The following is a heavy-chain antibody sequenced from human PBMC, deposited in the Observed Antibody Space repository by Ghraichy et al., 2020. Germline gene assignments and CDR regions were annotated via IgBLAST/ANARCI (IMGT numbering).Heavy chain of an antibody. CDR2: IRYDGSNK. J-gene: IGHJ4*02. V-gene: IGHV3-30*02. CDR1: GFTFSSYG. Sequence: GGSLRLSCAASGFTFSSYGMHWVRQAPGKGLEWVAFIRYDGSNKYYADSVKGRFTISRDNSKNTLYLQMNSLRAEDTAVYYCAKTRSSWSNFDYWGQGTLVTVSS. D-gene: IGHD6-13*01. CDR3: AKTRSSWSNFDY.